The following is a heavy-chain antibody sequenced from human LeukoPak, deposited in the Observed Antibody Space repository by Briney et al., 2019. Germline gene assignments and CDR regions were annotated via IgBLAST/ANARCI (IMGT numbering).Heavy chain of an antibody. Sequence: PGGSLRLSCEASGFTFSSYAMSWFRQAPGKGLEWVGFIRSKAYGGTTEYAASVKGRFTISRDDSKSIAYLQMNSLKTEDTAVYYCTRDPGYSGYDSWVYWGQGTLVTVSS. V-gene: IGHV3-49*03. CDR1: GFTFSSYA. D-gene: IGHD5-12*01. CDR2: IRSKAYGGTT. J-gene: IGHJ4*02. CDR3: TRDPGYSGYDSWVY.